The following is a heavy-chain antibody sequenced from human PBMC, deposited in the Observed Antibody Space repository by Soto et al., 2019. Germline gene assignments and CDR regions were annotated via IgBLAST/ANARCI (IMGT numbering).Heavy chain of an antibody. Sequence: EVHLLESGGGLVQPGGSLRLSCAASGLTFWNYAMSWVRRAPGKGLEWVSTIGGAGHSTWYPDAVKGRFTTSRDNSKNKLYLQMNSLRAEDTAIYYCVKSPRGYNWYFDYWGQGTLVTVSS. CDR3: VKSPRGYNWYFDY. J-gene: IGHJ4*02. CDR2: IGGAGHST. V-gene: IGHV3-23*01. CDR1: GLTFWNYA. D-gene: IGHD5-12*01.